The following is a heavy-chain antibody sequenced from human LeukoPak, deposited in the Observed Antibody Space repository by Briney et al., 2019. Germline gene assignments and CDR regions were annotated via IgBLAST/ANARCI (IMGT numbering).Heavy chain of an antibody. D-gene: IGHD5-12*01. J-gene: IGHJ5*02. CDR1: GYTFTSYA. CDR3: ARVGSRGYSGYGYNWFDP. V-gene: IGHV1-69*06. Sequence: ASVKVSCKASGYTFTSYAISWVRQAPGQGLEWMGRIIPIFGTANYAQKFQGRVTITADKSTSTAYMELSSLRSEDTAVYYCARVGSRGYSGYGYNWFDPWGQGTLVTVSS. CDR2: IIPIFGTA.